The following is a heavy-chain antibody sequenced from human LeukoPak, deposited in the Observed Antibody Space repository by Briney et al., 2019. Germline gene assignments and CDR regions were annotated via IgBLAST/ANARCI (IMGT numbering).Heavy chain of an antibody. CDR2: IYSGGST. V-gene: IGHV3-53*01. J-gene: IGHJ5*02. D-gene: IGHD2-2*01. CDR3: ARVASRYCSSTSCHH. CDR1: GFTSSDYY. Sequence: GGSLRLSCAASGFTSSDYYMSWIRRAPGKGLEWVSVIYSGGSTYYADSVKGRFTISRDNSKNTLYLQMNSLRAEDTAVYYCARVASRYCSSTSCHHWGQGTLVTVSS.